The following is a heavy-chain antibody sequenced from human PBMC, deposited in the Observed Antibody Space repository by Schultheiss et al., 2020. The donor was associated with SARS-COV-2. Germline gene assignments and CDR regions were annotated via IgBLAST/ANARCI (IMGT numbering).Heavy chain of an antibody. CDR1: GGTFSSYA. CDR3: ARDRYDFWSGYVSYWYFDL. Sequence: ASVKVSCKASGGTFSSYAISWVRQAPGQGLEWMGGINPNSGGTNYAQKFQGWVTMTRDTSISTAYMELSSLRSEDTAVYYCARDRYDFWSGYVSYWYFDLWGRGTLVTVSS. J-gene: IGHJ2*01. D-gene: IGHD3-3*01. V-gene: IGHV1-2*04. CDR2: INPNSGGT.